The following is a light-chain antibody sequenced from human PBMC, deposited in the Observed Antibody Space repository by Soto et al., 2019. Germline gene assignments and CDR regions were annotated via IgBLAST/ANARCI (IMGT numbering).Light chain of an antibody. Sequence: QSVLTQSPSASASLGASVKLTCTLSSGHSSYAIAWHQQQPEKGPRYLMKLNSDGSHSKGDGIPDRFSGSSSGAERYLTISSLQSEHEADYYCQTWGTGIRVFGGGTKLTVL. J-gene: IGLJ3*02. CDR2: LNSDGSH. V-gene: IGLV4-69*01. CDR1: SGHSSYA. CDR3: QTWGTGIRV.